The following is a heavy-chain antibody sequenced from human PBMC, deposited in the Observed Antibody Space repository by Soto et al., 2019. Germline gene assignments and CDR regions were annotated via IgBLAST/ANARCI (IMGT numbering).Heavy chain of an antibody. Sequence: PSETLSLTCTVSGGSISSSSYYWGWIRQPPGKGLEWIGSIYYSGSTYYNPSLKSRVTISVDTSKNQFSLKLSSVTAADTAVYYCARYYGDYDYYYGMDVWGQGTTVTVSS. D-gene: IGHD4-17*01. CDR1: GGSISSSSYY. CDR2: IYYSGST. J-gene: IGHJ6*02. V-gene: IGHV4-39*01. CDR3: ARYYGDYDYYYGMDV.